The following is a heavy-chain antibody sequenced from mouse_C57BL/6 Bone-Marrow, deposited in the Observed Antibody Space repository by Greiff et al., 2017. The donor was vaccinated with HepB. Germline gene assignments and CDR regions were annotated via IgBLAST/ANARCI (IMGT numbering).Heavy chain of an antibody. D-gene: IGHD1-1*01. CDR2: ISDGGSYT. Sequence: EVQLVESGGGLVKPGGSLKLSCAASGFTFSSYAMSWVRQTPEKRLGWVATISDGGSYTYYPDNVKGRFTISRDNAKNNLYLQMSHLKSEDTAMYYCARDRHYGSSYGGFAYWGQGTLVTVSA. V-gene: IGHV5-4*01. J-gene: IGHJ3*01. CDR3: ARDRHYGSSYGGFAY. CDR1: GFTFSSYA.